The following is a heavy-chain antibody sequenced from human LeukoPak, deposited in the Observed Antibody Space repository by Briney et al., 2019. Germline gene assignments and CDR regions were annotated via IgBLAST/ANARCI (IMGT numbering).Heavy chain of an antibody. V-gene: IGHV5-51*01. J-gene: IGHJ5*02. CDR3: ARRTGYSSSWYGWFDP. CDR2: VYPGDSDT. CDR1: GDSFTSYW. Sequence: GESLKISCKGSGDSFTSYWIGWVRQMPGKGLEWMGIVYPGDSDTRYSPSFQGQVTISADKSISTAYLQWSSLKASDTAMYYCARRTGYSSSWYGWFDPWGQGTLVTVSS. D-gene: IGHD6-13*01.